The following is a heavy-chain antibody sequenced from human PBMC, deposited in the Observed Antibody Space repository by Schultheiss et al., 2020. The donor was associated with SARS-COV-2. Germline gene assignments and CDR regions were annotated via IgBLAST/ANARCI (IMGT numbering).Heavy chain of an antibody. V-gene: IGHV3-33*01. J-gene: IGHJ3*02. D-gene: IGHD3-22*01. CDR1: GFTFSSYG. CDR2: IWYDGSNK. CDR3: ARVLGFYDSSGYSDAFDI. Sequence: GESLKISCAASGFTFSSYGMHWVRQAPGKGLEWVAIIWYDGSNKYYADSVKGRFTISRDNSKNSLYLQMNSLRDEDTAVYYCARVLGFYDSSGYSDAFDIWGQGTMVTVSS.